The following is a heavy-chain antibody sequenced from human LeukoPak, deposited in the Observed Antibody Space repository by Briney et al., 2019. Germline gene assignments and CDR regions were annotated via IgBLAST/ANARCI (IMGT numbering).Heavy chain of an antibody. J-gene: IGHJ4*02. CDR1: GFTFSSYA. D-gene: IGHD3-10*01. CDR2: ISGSGGST. V-gene: IGHV3-23*01. Sequence: SGGSLRLSCAASGFTFSSYAMSWVRQAPGKGLVWVSAISGSGGSTYYADSVKGRFTISRDNSKNTLYLQMNSLRAEDTAVYYCAKDSSAGSGIPHFDYWGQGTLVTVSS. CDR3: AKDSSAGSGIPHFDY.